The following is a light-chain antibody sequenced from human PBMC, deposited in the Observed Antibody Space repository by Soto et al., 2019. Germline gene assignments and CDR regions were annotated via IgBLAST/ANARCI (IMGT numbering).Light chain of an antibody. J-gene: IGKJ1*01. CDR1: QSVSID. V-gene: IGKV3-15*01. Sequence: EIVMTQSPATVPVSPGERFTLSFRASQSVSIDLAWYQQKPGQAPRLLIYGASTRATDIPPSFTGSGSGTEFTLTISSLQSEDIAVYYCQQYNKWPQTFGQGTKVDI. CDR3: QQYNKWPQT. CDR2: GAS.